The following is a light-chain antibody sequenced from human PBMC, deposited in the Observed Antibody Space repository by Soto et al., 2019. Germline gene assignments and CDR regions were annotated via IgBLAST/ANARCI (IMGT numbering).Light chain of an antibody. V-gene: IGLV1-51*02. CDR2: ENN. Sequence: QSALTQPPPVSAAPGQKVTISCSGSSSNIGSDFVSWYQQLPGTAPQLLIYENNKRPSGIPDRFSGSKSATSATLGITGLQTGDEADYYCAAWDTSLSGGVFGGGTKLTVL. J-gene: IGLJ3*02. CDR1: SSNIGSDF. CDR3: AAWDTSLSGGV.